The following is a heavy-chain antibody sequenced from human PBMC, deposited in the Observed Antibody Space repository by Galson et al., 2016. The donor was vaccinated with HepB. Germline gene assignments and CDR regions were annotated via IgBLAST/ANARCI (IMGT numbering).Heavy chain of an antibody. Sequence: SCKASGGTFSTYTFTWVRQAPRQGLEWVGGIIPIFGTAHYAQKFQGRVTITADESTSTAYMEMSGLRFEDTALYYCARDQHGIYLAYWGQGILVTVSS. V-gene: IGHV1-69*01. J-gene: IGHJ4*02. D-gene: IGHD1-26*01. CDR1: GGTFSTYT. CDR2: IIPIFGTA. CDR3: ARDQHGIYLAY.